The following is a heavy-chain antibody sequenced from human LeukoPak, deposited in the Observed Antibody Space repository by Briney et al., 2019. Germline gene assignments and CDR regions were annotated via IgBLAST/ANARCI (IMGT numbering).Heavy chain of an antibody. CDR1: GFTFTNAW. V-gene: IGHV3-15*07. D-gene: IGHD1-20*01. CDR3: STLTSRGLSDS. J-gene: IGHJ4*02. Sequence: GGSLRLSCAASGFTFTNAWMNWVRQAPGKGLEWVGRIKSKADGETIDYAAPVKGRFTFSRDDSKNMLYLQMNSLKSDDTAVYYCSTLTSRGLSDSWGQETLVTVSS. CDR2: IKSKADGETI.